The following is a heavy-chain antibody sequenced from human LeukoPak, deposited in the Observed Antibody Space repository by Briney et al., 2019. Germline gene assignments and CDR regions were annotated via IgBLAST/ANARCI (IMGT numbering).Heavy chain of an antibody. D-gene: IGHD3-3*01. CDR1: GGSFSGYY. CDR2: INHSGST. J-gene: IGHJ6*03. CDR3: ASGGMYYDFWSGYYPNYYMDV. Sequence: PSETLSLTCAVYGGSFSGYYWSWIRQPPGKGLEWIGEINHSGSTNYNPSLKSRVTISVDTSKNQFSLKLSSVTAADTAVYYCASGGMYYDFWSGYYPNYYMDVWGKGTTVTVSS. V-gene: IGHV4-34*01.